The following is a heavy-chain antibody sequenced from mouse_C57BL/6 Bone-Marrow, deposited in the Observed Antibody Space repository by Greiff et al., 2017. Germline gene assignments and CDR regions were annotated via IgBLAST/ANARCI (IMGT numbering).Heavy chain of an antibody. V-gene: IGHV5-2*01. CDR1: EYEFPSHD. Sequence: EVKLVESGGGLVQPGESLTLSCESNEYEFPSHDMSWVRKTPEKRLELVAALNSDGGSTSYPDTMDRRFIISRDNTKKTLYLQMSSLRSEDTALYYCARHNLMDAQGYFDVWGTGTTVTVAS. D-gene: IGHD1-1*02. CDR3: ARHNLMDAQGYFDV. CDR2: LNSDGGST. J-gene: IGHJ1*03.